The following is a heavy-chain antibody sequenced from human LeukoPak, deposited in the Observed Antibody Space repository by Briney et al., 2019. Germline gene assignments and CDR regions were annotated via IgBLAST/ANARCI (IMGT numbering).Heavy chain of an antibody. D-gene: IGHD3-3*01. CDR1: GFTFSSYW. J-gene: IGHJ4*02. CDR3: ARGVVYPAWSGPHWSDY. Sequence: GGSLRLSCAASGFTFSSYWMSWVRQAPGKGPEWVAHIKQDASQEYHVDSVKGRFTISRDNAKNSLYLQMNSLRAEDAAVYYCARGVVYPAWSGPHWSDYWGQGALVTVSS. CDR2: IKQDASQE. V-gene: IGHV3-7*01.